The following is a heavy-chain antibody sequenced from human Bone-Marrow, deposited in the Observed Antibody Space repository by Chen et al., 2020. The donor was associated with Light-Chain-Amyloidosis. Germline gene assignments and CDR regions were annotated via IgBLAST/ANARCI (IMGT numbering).Heavy chain of an antibody. J-gene: IGHJ4*02. Sequence: EVQLEQSGPEVKKPGESLKISCKGSGYTFPNYWIGWVRQRPGKGLEWMGVIYPDDSDARYSPSFEGQVTISADKSITPAYLQCRSLKASDTAMYYWARRRDGYNFDYWGQGTLVTVSS. D-gene: IGHD5-12*01. CDR3: ARRRDGYNFDY. CDR2: IYPDDSDA. V-gene: IGHV5-51*01. CDR1: GYTFPNYW.